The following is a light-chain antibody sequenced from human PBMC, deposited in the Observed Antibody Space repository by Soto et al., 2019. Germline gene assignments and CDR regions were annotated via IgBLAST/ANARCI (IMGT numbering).Light chain of an antibody. V-gene: IGKV3-20*01. CDR1: QSVGTY. CDR2: GAS. J-gene: IGKJ4*01. CDR3: QQYVSIPLT. Sequence: EIVLTQSPGTLSLSPGERATLSYRASQSVGTYLAWYQQKPGQAPRLLMYGASSRATGIPDRFSGSGSGTDFTLTISRLEPDDLAVYYCQQYVSIPLTFGGGTKVDIK.